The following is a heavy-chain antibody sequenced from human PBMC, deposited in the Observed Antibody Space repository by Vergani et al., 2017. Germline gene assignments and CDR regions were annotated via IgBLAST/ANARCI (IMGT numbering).Heavy chain of an antibody. J-gene: IGHJ4*02. CDR1: GGSMSGYY. V-gene: IGHV4-59*01. Sequence: QVRLQESGPGLVKPSETLSLTCSVSGGSMSGYYWSWIRQPPGKGLEWIGYIYYSGSTNYNPSLKSRVTISVDTSKNQFSLKLSSVTAADTAVYYCASSGYSYGYYFDYWGQGTLVTVSS. D-gene: IGHD5-18*01. CDR2: IYYSGST. CDR3: ASSGYSYGYYFDY.